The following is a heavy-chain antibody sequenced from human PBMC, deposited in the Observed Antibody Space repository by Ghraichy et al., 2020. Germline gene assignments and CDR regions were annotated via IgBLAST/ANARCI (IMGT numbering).Heavy chain of an antibody. CDR3: ARSWSARPGYFDY. J-gene: IGHJ4*02. Sequence: GGSLRLSCAASGFTFSSYSMNWVRQAPGKRLEWVSSISSSSSYIYYADSVKGRFTISRDNAKNSLYLQMNSLRAEDTAVYYCARSWSARPGYFDYWGQGTLVTVSS. V-gene: IGHV3-21*01. D-gene: IGHD1-26*01. CDR1: GFTFSSYS. CDR2: ISSSSSYI.